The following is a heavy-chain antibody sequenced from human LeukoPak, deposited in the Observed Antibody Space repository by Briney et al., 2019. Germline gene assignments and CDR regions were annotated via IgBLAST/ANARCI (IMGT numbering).Heavy chain of an antibody. D-gene: IGHD6-19*01. CDR1: GFTFSDYY. J-gene: IGHJ5*02. CDR3: ARGADTGYSSDS. V-gene: IGHV3-11*04. CDR2: ISSSGSTI. Sequence: GGSLRLSCAASGFTFSDYYMSWIRQAPGKGLEWVSYISSSGSTIYYADSVKGRFTISRDNARNTLYLQMNSLRAEDTAVYYCARGADTGYSSDSWGQGTLVTVSS.